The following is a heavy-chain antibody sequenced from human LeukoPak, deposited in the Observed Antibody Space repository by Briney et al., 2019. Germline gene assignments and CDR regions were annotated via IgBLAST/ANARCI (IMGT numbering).Heavy chain of an antibody. Sequence: GGSLRLSCAASGFTFSSNAMSWVRQAPGKGLEWVSGISYSGGSTYYADSVKGRFTISRDNAKNSLYLQMNSLRAEDTAVYYCARRGNRQPFDYWGQGTLVTVSS. J-gene: IGHJ4*02. D-gene: IGHD3-16*01. CDR1: GFTFSSNA. CDR2: ISYSGGST. V-gene: IGHV3-23*01. CDR3: ARRGNRQPFDY.